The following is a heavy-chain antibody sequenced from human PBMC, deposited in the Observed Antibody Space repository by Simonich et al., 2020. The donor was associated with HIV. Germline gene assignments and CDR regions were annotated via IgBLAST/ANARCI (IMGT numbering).Heavy chain of an antibody. J-gene: IGHJ4*02. Sequence: QVQLQQWGAGLLKPSETLSLTCAVYGGSFSGYYWSWIRQPPGKGLAWLGEINHSGSTNYNPSLKSRVTISVDTSKNQFSLKLSSVTAADTAVYYCARGFYQRLYYFDYWGQGTLVTVSS. V-gene: IGHV4-34*01. D-gene: IGHD2-2*01. CDR3: ARGFYQRLYYFDY. CDR1: GGSFSGYY. CDR2: INHSGST.